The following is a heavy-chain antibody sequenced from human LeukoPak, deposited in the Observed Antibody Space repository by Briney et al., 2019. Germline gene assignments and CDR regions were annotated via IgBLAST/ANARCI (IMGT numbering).Heavy chain of an antibody. J-gene: IGHJ6*02. D-gene: IGHD2-15*01. CDR3: AKLVAATPNYYGMDV. Sequence: GGSLRLSCAASGFTFSSYAMSWVRQAPGKGLEWVSAISGSGGSTYYADSVKGRFTISRDNSKNTLYLQMNSLRAEDTAVYYCAKLVAATPNYYGMDVWGQGTTVTVSS. V-gene: IGHV3-23*01. CDR2: ISGSGGST. CDR1: GFTFSSYA.